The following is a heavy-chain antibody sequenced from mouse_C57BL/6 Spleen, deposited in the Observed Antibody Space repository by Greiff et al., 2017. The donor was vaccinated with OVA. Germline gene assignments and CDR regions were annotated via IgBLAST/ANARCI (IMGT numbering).Heavy chain of an antibody. CDR1: GYAFSSSC. Sequence: VQLQQSGPELVKPGASVKISCKASGYAFSSSCVNWVKQRPGKGLVGIGRIYPGGGDTNYNGKFKGKATLTADKSSSTAYMPLRSLTSEYSAVYFCARDSDYWGQGTTLTVSS. J-gene: IGHJ2*01. V-gene: IGHV1-82*01. CDR3: ARDSDY. CDR2: IYPGGGDT.